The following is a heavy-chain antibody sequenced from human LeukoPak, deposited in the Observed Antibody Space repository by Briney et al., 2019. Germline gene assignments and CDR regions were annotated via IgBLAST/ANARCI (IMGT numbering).Heavy chain of an antibody. V-gene: IGHV1-24*01. CDR2: FDPEDGET. CDR3: ATGKTGPRTIFGVVIRNYYYYGMDV. J-gene: IGHJ6*02. Sequence: ASVKVSCKVSGCTLTELSMHWVRQAPGKGLEWMGGFDPEDGETIYAQKFQGRVTMTEDTSTDTAYMELSSLRSEDTAVYYCATGKTGPRTIFGVVIRNYYYYGMDVWGQGTTVTVSS. CDR1: GCTLTELS. D-gene: IGHD3-3*01.